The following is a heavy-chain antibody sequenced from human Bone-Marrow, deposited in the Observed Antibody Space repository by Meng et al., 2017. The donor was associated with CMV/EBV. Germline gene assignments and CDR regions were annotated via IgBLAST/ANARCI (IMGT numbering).Heavy chain of an antibody. D-gene: IGHD1-26*01. CDR1: GYTFTGYY. J-gene: IGHJ4*02. CDR3: ARERIVGATEGEFDY. CDR2: INPNSGGT. Sequence: ASVKVSCKVSGYTFTGYYMHWVRQAPGQGLEWMGWINPNSGGTNYSQKFQGRVTMTRDTSISTAYMELRSLRSDDTAVYDCARERIVGATEGEFDYWGQGTLVTVSS. V-gene: IGHV1-2*02.